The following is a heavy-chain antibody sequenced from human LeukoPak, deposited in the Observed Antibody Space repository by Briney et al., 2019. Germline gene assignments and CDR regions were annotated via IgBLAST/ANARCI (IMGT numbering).Heavy chain of an antibody. CDR3: AKDRVPYYDFWSGYQNGVGLGY. J-gene: IGHJ4*02. CDR2: ISGSGGST. D-gene: IGHD3-3*01. V-gene: IGHV3-23*01. Sequence: PGGSLRLSCAASGFTFSSYAMSWVRQAPGKGLEWVSAISGSGGSTYYADSVKGRFTISRDNSKNTLYLQMNSLRAEDTAVYYCAKDRVPYYDFWSGYQNGVGLGYWGQGTLVTVSS. CDR1: GFTFSSYA.